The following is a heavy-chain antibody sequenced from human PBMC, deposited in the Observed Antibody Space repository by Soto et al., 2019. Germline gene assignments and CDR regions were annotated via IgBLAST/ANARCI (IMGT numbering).Heavy chain of an antibody. CDR2: IYHSGST. J-gene: IGHJ4*02. CDR1: GGSISSSNW. D-gene: IGHD3-22*01. Sequence: EPLSLTCAVSGGSISSSNWWSWVRQPPGKGLEWIGEIYHSGSTNYNPSLKSRVTISVDKSKNQFSLKLSSVTAADTAVYYCARVAYYDSSGYYPDYWGQGTLVTVSS. CDR3: ARVAYYDSSGYYPDY. V-gene: IGHV4-4*02.